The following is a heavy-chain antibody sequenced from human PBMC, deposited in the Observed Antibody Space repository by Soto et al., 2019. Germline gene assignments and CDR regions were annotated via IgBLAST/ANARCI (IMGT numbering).Heavy chain of an antibody. CDR3: ARDQVYG. D-gene: IGHD3-16*01. V-gene: IGHV3-33*01. Sequence: QVQLVESGGGVVQPGTSLRLSCVTSGFTFSNYGMHWVRQAPGKGLEWVAVIWYDGSDKYYADSVKGRFTIFRDNSRNTLYLQMNSLRAEYTAIYYCARDQVYGWGQGTLVTVSS. J-gene: IGHJ4*02. CDR1: GFTFSNYG. CDR2: IWYDGSDK.